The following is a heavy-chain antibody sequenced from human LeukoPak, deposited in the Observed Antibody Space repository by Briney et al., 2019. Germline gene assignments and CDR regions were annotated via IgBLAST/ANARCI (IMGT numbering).Heavy chain of an antibody. CDR1: GFTFSDHA. Sequence: PGGSLRLSCAASGFTFSDHAMTWVRQAPGKGLEWVSAISGGGHSTYYADSVRGRLTISRDNSKNTLSLQMNSLTAEDTAFYFCARDAWGYYDSSGYSFGSQYYMDVWGRGTTVTVSS. CDR2: ISGGGHST. CDR3: ARDAWGYYDSSGYSFGSQYYMDV. D-gene: IGHD3-22*01. J-gene: IGHJ6*03. V-gene: IGHV3-23*01.